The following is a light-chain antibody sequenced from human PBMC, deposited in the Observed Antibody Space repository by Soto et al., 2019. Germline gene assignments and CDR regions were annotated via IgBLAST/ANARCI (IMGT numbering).Light chain of an antibody. V-gene: IGKV1-5*03. J-gene: IGKJ1*01. CDR3: QSSTCLWT. CDR2: QAS. Sequence: PMTQAPSTLSAAGGDRVXLTFRASRSLQTWLAWYQQKPGKVPKLLIYQASSLQNGVPARFIGSGSGTEFTLTISSLQPDDVGTYYCQSSTCLWTFGPGTKVDIK. CDR1: RSLQTW.